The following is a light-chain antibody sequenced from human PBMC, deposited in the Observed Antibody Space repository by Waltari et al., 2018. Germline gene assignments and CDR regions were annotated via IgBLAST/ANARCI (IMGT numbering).Light chain of an antibody. CDR2: DAS. J-gene: IGKJ1*01. CDR3: HQYGRSPPWT. V-gene: IGKV3-20*01. CDR1: QSVSSTT. Sequence: EIVLTQSPGTLSLSPGEGATLSCRASQSVSSTTLAWYQQKPGQPPRLVIEDASSRAPGIPDTVSGSGSGTDFTLTISRLEPEDFAVYYCHQYGRSPPWTFGQGTKVEIK.